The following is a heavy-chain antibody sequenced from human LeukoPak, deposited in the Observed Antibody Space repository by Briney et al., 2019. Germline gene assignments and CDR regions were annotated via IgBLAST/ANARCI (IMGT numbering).Heavy chain of an antibody. CDR3: ARATYYYGSGSYFVGDY. CDR1: GFTFSTHW. J-gene: IGHJ4*02. D-gene: IGHD3-10*01. Sequence: GGSLRLSCAASGFTFSTHWMHWVRQAPGKGLVWVSRMNTEGSSTAYAGSVKGRFTISRDNAKNSLYLQMNSLRAEDTAVYYCARATYYYGSGSYFVGDYWGQGTLVTVSS. CDR2: MNTEGSST. V-gene: IGHV3-74*01.